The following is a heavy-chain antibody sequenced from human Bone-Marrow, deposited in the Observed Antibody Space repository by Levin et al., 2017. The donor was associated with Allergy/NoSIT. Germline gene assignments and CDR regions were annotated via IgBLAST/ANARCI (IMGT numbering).Heavy chain of an antibody. J-gene: IGHJ4*02. CDR2: INPSDASA. CDR3: AKVGAIAVTGTFFDH. D-gene: IGHD6-19*01. Sequence: ASVKVSCKASGYRFISYYLRWVRQAPGQGLEWMGLINPSDASAMYAQNFQGRVTMTRDTSTNTVYMELSSLTSEDSAVYYCAKVGAIAVTGTFFDHWGQGALVTVSS. V-gene: IGHV1-46*01. CDR1: GYRFISYY.